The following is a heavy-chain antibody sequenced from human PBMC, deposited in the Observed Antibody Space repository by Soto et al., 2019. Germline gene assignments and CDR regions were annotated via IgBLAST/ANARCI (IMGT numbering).Heavy chain of an antibody. CDR1: GFSLTTSGVG. Sequence: QITLNESGPTQVKPRQTLTLTCTFSGFSLTTSGVGVGWIRQSPGKAPEWLALIYWDDDKRYSPSLKSRLTITNATSKDQVVLTMADVDPADTATYYCAHRVLRTVFGLVTTTAIYFDFWGQGTPVAVSS. J-gene: IGHJ4*02. D-gene: IGHD3-3*01. CDR3: AHRVLRTVFGLVTTTAIYFDF. CDR2: IYWDDDK. V-gene: IGHV2-5*02.